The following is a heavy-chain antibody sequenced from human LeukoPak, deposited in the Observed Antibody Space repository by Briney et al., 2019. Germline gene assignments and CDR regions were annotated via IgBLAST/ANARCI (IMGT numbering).Heavy chain of an antibody. J-gene: IGHJ6*03. Sequence: GGSLRLSCAASGFTFSSYWMSWVRQAPGKGLEWVANIKQDGSEKYYVDSVKGRFTISRDNSKNTLYLQMNSLRAEDTAVYYFTKAPRWEYGSGSRIYYFYMDVWGKGTTVTVSS. CDR3: TKAPRWEYGSGSRIYYFYMDV. V-gene: IGHV3-7*03. CDR2: IKQDGSEK. CDR1: GFTFSSYW. D-gene: IGHD3-10*01.